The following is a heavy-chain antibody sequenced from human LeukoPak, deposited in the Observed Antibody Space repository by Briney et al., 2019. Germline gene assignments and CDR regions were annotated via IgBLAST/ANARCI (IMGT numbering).Heavy chain of an antibody. J-gene: IGHJ6*02. D-gene: IGHD3-10*01. CDR1: GLTFSSYW. CDR3: ARDDGSGSYYLYYYYGMDV. V-gene: IGHV3-7*01. CDR2: IKQDGSEK. Sequence: PGGSLRLSCAASGLTFSSYWMSWVRQAPGKGLEWVANIKQDGSEKYYVDSVKGRFTISRDKAKNSLYLQMNSLRAEDTAVYYCARDDGSGSYYLYYYYGMDVWGQGTTVTVSS.